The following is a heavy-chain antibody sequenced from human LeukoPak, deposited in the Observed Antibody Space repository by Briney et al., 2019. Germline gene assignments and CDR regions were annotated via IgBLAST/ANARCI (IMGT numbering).Heavy chain of an antibody. J-gene: IGHJ4*02. CDR2: INHSGST. Sequence: PSETLSHTCAVYGGSFSGYYWSWIRQPPGKGLEWIGEINHSGSTNYNPSLKSRVTISVDTSKNQFSLKLSSVTAADTAVYYCARGEPSFPYNWNPRSPRGGFDYWGQGTLVTVSS. D-gene: IGHD1-20*01. CDR1: GGSFSGYY. V-gene: IGHV4-34*01. CDR3: ARGEPSFPYNWNPRSPRGGFDY.